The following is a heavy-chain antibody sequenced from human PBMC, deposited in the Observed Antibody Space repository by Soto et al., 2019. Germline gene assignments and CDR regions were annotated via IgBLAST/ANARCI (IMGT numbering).Heavy chain of an antibody. V-gene: IGHV1-46*01. CDR2: INPSGGST. D-gene: IGHD6-13*01. J-gene: IGHJ4*02. Sequence: ASVKVSCTASGYTFTSYYMHWVRQAPGQGLEWMGIINPSGGSTSYAQKFQGRVTMTRDTSTCTVYMELSSLRSEDTAVYYCARDRSIAAAGSEGGFGYWGQGTLVTVSS. CDR3: ARDRSIAAAGSEGGFGY. CDR1: GYTFTSYY.